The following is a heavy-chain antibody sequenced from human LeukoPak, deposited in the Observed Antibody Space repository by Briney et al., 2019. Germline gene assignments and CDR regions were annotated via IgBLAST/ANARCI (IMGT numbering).Heavy chain of an antibody. D-gene: IGHD2-15*01. V-gene: IGHV4-38-2*02. CDR3: ARDRVDMRHAFDI. CDR1: GYSISTAYY. CDR2: IYHTGTT. J-gene: IGHJ3*02. Sequence: SETLSLTCTVSGYSISTAYYWSWIRQPPGKGLEWIGTIYHTGTTYYNPSLKSRVTISVDTSKNQFSLRLSSVTAADTAVYYCARDRVDMRHAFDIWGQGTMVTVSS.